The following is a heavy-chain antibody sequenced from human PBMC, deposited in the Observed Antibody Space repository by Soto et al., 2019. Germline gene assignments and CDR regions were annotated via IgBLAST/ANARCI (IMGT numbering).Heavy chain of an antibody. Sequence: ASVKVSCKASGYTFTSYGISWVRQAPGQGLEWMGWISAYNGNTNYAQKLQGRATMTTDTSTSTAYMELRSLRSDDTAVYYCARGRSSGWYECWFDPWGQGTLVTVSS. CDR3: ARGRSSGWYECWFDP. CDR1: GYTFTSYG. D-gene: IGHD6-19*01. J-gene: IGHJ5*02. V-gene: IGHV1-18*01. CDR2: ISAYNGNT.